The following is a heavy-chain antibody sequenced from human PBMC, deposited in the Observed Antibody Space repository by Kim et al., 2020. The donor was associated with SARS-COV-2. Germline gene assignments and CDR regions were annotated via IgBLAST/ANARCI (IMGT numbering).Heavy chain of an antibody. Sequence: YAASVKGRFTISRDDSKSIAYLQMNSLKTEDTAVYYCTRSRGWELLRFDYWGQGTLVTVSS. CDR3: TRSRGWELLRFDY. V-gene: IGHV3-49*02. D-gene: IGHD1-26*01. J-gene: IGHJ4*02.